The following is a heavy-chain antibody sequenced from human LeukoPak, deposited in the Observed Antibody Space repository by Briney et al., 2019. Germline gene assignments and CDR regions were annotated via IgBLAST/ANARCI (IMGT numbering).Heavy chain of an antibody. CDR3: ARDANYDYVWGSYPVY. D-gene: IGHD3-16*02. CDR1: GFTFASYS. V-gene: IGHV3-21*01. CDR2: ISGDSTYI. J-gene: IGHJ4*02. Sequence: PGGSLRLSCAASGFTFASYSMNWVRQAPGKGLEWVSSISGDSTYIYNAGSVKGRFTISRDNAKNSLYLQMNSLRAEDTAVYYCARDANYDYVWGSYPVYWGQGTLVTVSS.